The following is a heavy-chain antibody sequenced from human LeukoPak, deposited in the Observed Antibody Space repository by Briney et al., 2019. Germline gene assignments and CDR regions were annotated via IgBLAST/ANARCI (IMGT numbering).Heavy chain of an antibody. D-gene: IGHD6-19*01. CDR3: ASSEYSSGWYAGEAYYYGMDV. CDR2: IYYSGST. CDR1: GGSIGSYY. Sequence: SETLSLTCTVSGGSIGSYYWSWIRQPPVKGLEWIGYIYYSGSTNYNPSLKSRVTISVDTSKNQFSLKLSSVTAADTAVYYCASSEYSSGWYAGEAYYYGMDVWGQGTTVTVSS. J-gene: IGHJ6*02. V-gene: IGHV4-59*01.